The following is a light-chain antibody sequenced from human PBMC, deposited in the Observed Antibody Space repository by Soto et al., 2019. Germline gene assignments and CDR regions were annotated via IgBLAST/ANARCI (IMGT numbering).Light chain of an antibody. J-gene: IGKJ4*01. Sequence: EIVLTQSPATLYVSQGERATLSCRASQSVGNNFAWYQQKPGQAPRLLIFATSTRATGVPARFSGSGSGTEFTLTISILQSEDFAVYYCQQYGDWPLTFGGGAKVEIE. CDR1: QSVGNN. CDR2: ATS. CDR3: QQYGDWPLT. V-gene: IGKV3-15*01.